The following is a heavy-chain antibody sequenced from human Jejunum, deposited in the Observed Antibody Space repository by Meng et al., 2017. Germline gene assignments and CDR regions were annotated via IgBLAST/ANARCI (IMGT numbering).Heavy chain of an antibody. Sequence: LKISRVGSGFSFSDAWMTWVRQAPGKGLEWVANIKQDSSEKKYVDSVMGRLTISRDNAKNSLYLQMNSLRDEDTAMYYCGRGGGWLVDYWGQGTLVTVSS. CDR2: IKQDSSEK. V-gene: IGHV3-7*04. CDR1: GFSFSDAW. J-gene: IGHJ4*02. CDR3: GRGGGWLVDY. D-gene: IGHD6-19*01.